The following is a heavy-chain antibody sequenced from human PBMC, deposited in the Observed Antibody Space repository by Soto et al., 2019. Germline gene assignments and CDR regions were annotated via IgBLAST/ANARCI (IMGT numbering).Heavy chain of an antibody. Sequence: GESLKISWQGTGYRVSSSWIVWGGQKPGKGLEWLGNVYPSDSDVRYRTAFEGQVTISANNSINTAYLQLLNLKASDTAIYYCTKGATPPFGSWRQGTRVTVSS. V-gene: IGHV5-51*01. CDR3: TKGATPPFGS. CDR1: GYRVSSSW. D-gene: IGHD2-15*01. J-gene: IGHJ4*02. CDR2: VYPSDSDV.